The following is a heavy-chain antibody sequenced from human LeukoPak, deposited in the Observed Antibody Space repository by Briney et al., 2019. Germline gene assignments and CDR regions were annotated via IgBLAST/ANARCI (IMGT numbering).Heavy chain of an antibody. V-gene: IGHV4-4*07. CDR1: GGSLSSYY. CDR3: ARDTYYYDSSGYYATGGYYYGMDV. Sequence: SETLSLTCTVSGGSLSSYYWSWIRQPAGKGLEWIGRIYTSGSTNYNPSLKSRVTISVDTSKNQFSLKLRAVTAADTAVYYCARDTYYYDSSGYYATGGYYYGMDVWGQGTTVTVSS. CDR2: IYTSGST. D-gene: IGHD3-22*01. J-gene: IGHJ6*02.